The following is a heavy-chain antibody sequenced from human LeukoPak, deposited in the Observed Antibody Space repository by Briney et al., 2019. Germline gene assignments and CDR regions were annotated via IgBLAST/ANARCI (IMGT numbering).Heavy chain of an antibody. CDR1: GFTFSSYG. V-gene: IGHV3-30*03. CDR2: ISYDGSNK. D-gene: IGHD3-10*01. CDR3: ARDSTYYYASGSSGPHYFDN. J-gene: IGHJ4*02. Sequence: PGGSLRLSCAASGFTFSSYGMHWVRQAPGKGLEWVAVISYDGSNKYYADSVKGPLTISRDNSKNTLYLQMNSLRVEDTAVYYCARDSTYYYASGSSGPHYFDNWGQGTLVTVSS.